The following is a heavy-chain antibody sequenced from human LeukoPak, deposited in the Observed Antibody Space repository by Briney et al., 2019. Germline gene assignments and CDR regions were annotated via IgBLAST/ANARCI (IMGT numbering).Heavy chain of an antibody. Sequence: SETLSLTCTVSGGSISSTSYYWSWIRQPPGKGLEWIGYIYYSGSTNYNPSLKSRVTISVDTSKNQFSLKLSSVTAADTAVYYCARGYYGGNLDYYGMDVWGQGTTVTVSS. J-gene: IGHJ6*02. CDR3: ARGYYGGNLDYYGMDV. CDR1: GGSISSTSYY. CDR2: IYYSGST. V-gene: IGHV4-61*01. D-gene: IGHD4-23*01.